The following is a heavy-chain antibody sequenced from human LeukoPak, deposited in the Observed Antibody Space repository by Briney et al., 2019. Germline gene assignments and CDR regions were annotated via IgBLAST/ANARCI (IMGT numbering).Heavy chain of an antibody. J-gene: IGHJ4*02. Sequence: ASVKVSCKASGYTFTSYYMHWVRQVPGQGLGWMGIINPGRGNTNYAQNFHGRVTLTRDTSTSTIYMELSSLRSEDTAVYYCARDRDWGSSDPFDYWGQGTLVTVSS. V-gene: IGHV1-46*01. CDR1: GYTFTSYY. CDR3: ARDRDWGSSDPFDY. CDR2: INPGRGNT. D-gene: IGHD7-27*01.